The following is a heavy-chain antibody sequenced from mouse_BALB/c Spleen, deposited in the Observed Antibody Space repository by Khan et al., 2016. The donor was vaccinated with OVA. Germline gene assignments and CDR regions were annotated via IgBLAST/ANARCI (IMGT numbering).Heavy chain of an antibody. D-gene: IGHD1-1*01. Sequence: VQLKESGPELVRPGASVKISCTASGYSFTGYFMNWVMQSHGKSLEWIGHINPHIGETFYNQRFKDKATLTVDESSSTAHMELRSLASEDSAVYYCTRIYRSDFDYWGQGTTLTVSS. V-gene: IGHV1-20*02. CDR1: GYSFTGYF. CDR2: INPHIGET. CDR3: TRIYRSDFDY. J-gene: IGHJ2*01.